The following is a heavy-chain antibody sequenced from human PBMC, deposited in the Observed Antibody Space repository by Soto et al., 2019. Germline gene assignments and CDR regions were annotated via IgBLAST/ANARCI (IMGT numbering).Heavy chain of an antibody. V-gene: IGHV4-31*03. J-gene: IGHJ5*02. Sequence: TSETLSLTCTVSGGSISSGDYYWSWIRQHPGEGLEWIGYIYYSGSTYYNPSLKSRVTISVDTSKNQFSLKLSSVTAADTAVYYCARWWSGSRQGFDPWGQGTLVTVSS. CDR3: ARWWSGSRQGFDP. CDR1: GGSISSGDYY. CDR2: IYYSGST. D-gene: IGHD3-3*01.